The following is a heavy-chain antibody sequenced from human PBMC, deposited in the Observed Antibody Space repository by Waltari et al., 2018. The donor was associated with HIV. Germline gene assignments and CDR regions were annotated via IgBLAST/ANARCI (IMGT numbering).Heavy chain of an antibody. CDR3: ARQFSNSAPYFDI. CDR2: INPCHGAR. Sequence: QVKLVQSGAEMKKPGASVKVSCTTSVYSSTAHCMHWARQTPGKTLEWTRKINPCHGARSLTGKFPGNSGMIMDPSIGAADMKLSKLTSDGTVIYYWARQFSNSAPYFDIWGPGTHITVSS. D-gene: IGHD4-4*01. CDR1: VYSSTAHC. J-gene: IGHJ4*02. V-gene: IGHV1-2*05.